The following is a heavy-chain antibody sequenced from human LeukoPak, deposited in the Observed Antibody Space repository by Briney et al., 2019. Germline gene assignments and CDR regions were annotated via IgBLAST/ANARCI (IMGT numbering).Heavy chain of an antibody. J-gene: IGHJ4*02. CDR1: QYTFTGYY. CDR3: ATENSGSWVGDY. Sequence: GASVKVSCKASQYTFTGYYMHWVRQAPGQGLEWMGWINPKSGGTRYAQKFQGRVTMTRDTSISTAYMELSSLRSDDTAVYYCATENSGSWVGDYWGQGTLVTVSS. V-gene: IGHV1-2*02. D-gene: IGHD1-26*01. CDR2: INPKSGGT.